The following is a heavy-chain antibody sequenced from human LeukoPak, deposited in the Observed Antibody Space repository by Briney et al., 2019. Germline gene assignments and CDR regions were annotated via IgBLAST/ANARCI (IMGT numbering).Heavy chain of an antibody. V-gene: IGHV3-74*01. CDR3: AVAYYYGSGDAFDI. CDR2: INSDGSST. D-gene: IGHD3-10*01. Sequence: PGGTLRLSCAASGFTFSSYWMHWVRQVPGRGLVWVSRINSDGSSTSYADSVKGRFTLSRDNAKNTLYLQMNSLRADDTAVYYCAVAYYYGSGDAFDIWGQGTKVTVSS. CDR1: GFTFSSYW. J-gene: IGHJ3*02.